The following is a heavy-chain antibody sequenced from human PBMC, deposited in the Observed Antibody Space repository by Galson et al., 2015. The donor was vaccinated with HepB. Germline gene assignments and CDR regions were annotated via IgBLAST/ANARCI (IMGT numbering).Heavy chain of an antibody. CDR1: GYSFTTHW. D-gene: IGHD2-21*01. Sequence: QSGAEVKKPGESLRISCKGSGYSFTTHWIGWVRQMPGKGLEWMGIIYPGDSDTRYSPSFQGQVTISADKSISTAYLQWSSLKASDTAMYYCARTIDIVRQTFDYWGQGTLVTVSS. CDR3: ARTIDIVRQTFDY. V-gene: IGHV5-51*01. CDR2: IYPGDSDT. J-gene: IGHJ4*02.